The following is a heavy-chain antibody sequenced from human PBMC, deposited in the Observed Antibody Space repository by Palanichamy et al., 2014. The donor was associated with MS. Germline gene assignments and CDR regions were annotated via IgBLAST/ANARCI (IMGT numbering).Heavy chain of an antibody. D-gene: IGHD2-8*01. Sequence: EVQLVESGGGLVQPGGSLRLSCTASGFTFSNYWMTWVRQAPGKGLEWVANIKNDGGQTSYVDSVKGRFTISRDNAKNSLYLQMSGLRVEDTAVYYCARDPTFYSDGNGGYWGQGTLVTVSS. CDR3: ARDPTFYSDGNGGY. J-gene: IGHJ4*02. CDR1: GFTFSNYW. CDR2: IKNDGGQT. V-gene: IGHV3-7*01.